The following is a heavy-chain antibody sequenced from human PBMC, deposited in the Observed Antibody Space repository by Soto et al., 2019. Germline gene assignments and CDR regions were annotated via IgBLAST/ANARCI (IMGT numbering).Heavy chain of an antibody. CDR2: IYYSGST. CDR3: ARPRGGDPPTINFAC. D-gene: IGHD2-21*02. CDR1: GGSISSGGYY. V-gene: IGHV4-31*03. J-gene: IGHJ4*02. Sequence: SETLSLTCTVSGGSISSGGYYWSWIRQHPGKGLEWIGYIYYSGSTYYNPSLKSRVTISVDTSKNQFSLKLSSVTAADTAVYSSARPRGGDPPTINFACGGKGPLVTVP.